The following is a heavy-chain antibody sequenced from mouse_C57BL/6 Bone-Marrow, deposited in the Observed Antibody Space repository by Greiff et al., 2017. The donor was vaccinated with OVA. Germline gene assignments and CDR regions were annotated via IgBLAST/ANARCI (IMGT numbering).Heavy chain of an antibody. Sequence: VQLQQPGTELVKPGASVKLSCKAFGYTFTSSWLHWVKQRLGQGLEWIGNFNPSNGGTNYNEKFKSKATLTVDKSSSTAYMQLSSLTSEDSAVYYCARSDYSNFSWFAYWGQGTLVTVSA. J-gene: IGHJ3*01. V-gene: IGHV1-53*01. D-gene: IGHD2-5*01. CDR2: FNPSNGGT. CDR1: GYTFTSSW. CDR3: ARSDYSNFSWFAY.